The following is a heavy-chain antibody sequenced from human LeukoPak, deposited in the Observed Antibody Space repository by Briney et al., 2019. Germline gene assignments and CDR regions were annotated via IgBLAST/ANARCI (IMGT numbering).Heavy chain of an antibody. V-gene: IGHV3-33*01. D-gene: IGHD3-9*01. J-gene: IGHJ4*02. Sequence: PGGCLRLSCAASGLIFSHYGKHWVRKAPGKGLEWVAVLHNDASTENFADSVKGGFTISRDNSKNTVFLQMNSLRVEDTAVYYCARGSVLRYFDWFPHPLFDYWGQGTLVTVSS. CDR1: GLIFSHYG. CDR3: ARGSVLRYFDWFPHPLFDY. CDR2: LHNDASTE.